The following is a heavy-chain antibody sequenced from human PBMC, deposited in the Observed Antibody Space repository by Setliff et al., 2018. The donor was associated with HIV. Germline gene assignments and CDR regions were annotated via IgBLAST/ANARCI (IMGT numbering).Heavy chain of an antibody. CDR3: ARAKATRQARPTNCFDP. CDR1: GGNFRFYA. CDR2: IIPMFVTA. Sequence: SVKVSCKASGGNFRFYAFSWVRQAPGQGLEWMGGIIPMFVTANYAQKFQDGVTITADESTSTAYMELSCLRFEDTAVYYCARAKATRQARPTNCFDPWGQGTLVTVSS. J-gene: IGHJ5*02. V-gene: IGHV1-69*13. D-gene: IGHD1-1*01.